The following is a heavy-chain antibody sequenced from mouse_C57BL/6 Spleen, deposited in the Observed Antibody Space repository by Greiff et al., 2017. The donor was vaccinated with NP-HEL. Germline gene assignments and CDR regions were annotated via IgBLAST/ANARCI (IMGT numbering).Heavy chain of an antibody. Sequence: QVQLQQPGAELVKPGASVKVSCKASGYTFTSYWMHWVKQRPGQGLEWIGRIHPSDSDTNYNQKFKGKATLTVDQSSSTAYMQLSSLTSEDSAVYYCEIGITTVVDWYFEVWGTGTTVTVSS. CDR2: IHPSDSDT. D-gene: IGHD1-1*01. J-gene: IGHJ1*03. CDR1: GYTFTSYW. V-gene: IGHV1-74*01. CDR3: EIGITTVVDWYFEV.